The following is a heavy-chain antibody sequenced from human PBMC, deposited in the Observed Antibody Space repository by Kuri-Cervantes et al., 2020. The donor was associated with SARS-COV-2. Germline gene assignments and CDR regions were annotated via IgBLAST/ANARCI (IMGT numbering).Heavy chain of an antibody. V-gene: IGHV4-39*07. D-gene: IGHD3-3*01. Sequence: GSLRLSCTVSGGSISSRSYYWGWIRQPPGKGLEWVGNINYSGSTNYNPSLKSRVTISVDTSKNQFSLKLSSVTAADTAVYYCARWNYDFWSGYYYPLIDYWGQGTLVTVSS. J-gene: IGHJ4*02. CDR3: ARWNYDFWSGYYYPLIDY. CDR2: INYSGST. CDR1: GGSISSRSYY.